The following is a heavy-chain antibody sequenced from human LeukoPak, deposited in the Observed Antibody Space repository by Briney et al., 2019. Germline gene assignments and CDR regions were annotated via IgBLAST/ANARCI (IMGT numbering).Heavy chain of an antibody. D-gene: IGHD2-15*01. Sequence: SGGSLRLSCAASGFTFSSYGMHWVRQAPGKGLEWVAVISYDGSNKYYADSVKGRFTISRDNSKNTLYLQMNSLRAEDTAVYYCAKGAPSGCSGGSCYSPYYYYGMDVWGQGTTVTVSS. CDR2: ISYDGSNK. CDR3: AKGAPSGCSGGSCYSPYYYYGMDV. V-gene: IGHV3-30*18. CDR1: GFTFSSYG. J-gene: IGHJ6*02.